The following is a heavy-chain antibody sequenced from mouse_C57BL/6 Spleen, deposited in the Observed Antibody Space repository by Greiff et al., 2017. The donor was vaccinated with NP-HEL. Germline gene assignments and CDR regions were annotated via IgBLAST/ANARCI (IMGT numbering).Heavy chain of an antibody. CDR3: AREGNYYGSSEYYYAMDY. J-gene: IGHJ4*01. Sequence: VQLQQSVAELVRPGASVKLSCTASGFNIKNTYMHWVKQRPEQGLEWIGRIDPANGNTTYAPKFQGKATITADTSSNTAYLQLSSLTSEDTAIYYCAREGNYYGSSEYYYAMDYWGQGTSVTVSS. CDR1: GFNIKNTY. CDR2: IDPANGNT. V-gene: IGHV14-3*01. D-gene: IGHD1-1*01.